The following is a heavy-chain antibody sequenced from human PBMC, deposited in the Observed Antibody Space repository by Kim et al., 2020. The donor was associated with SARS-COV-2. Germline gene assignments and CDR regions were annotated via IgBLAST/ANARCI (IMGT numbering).Heavy chain of an antibody. Sequence: SPSCKSRDTISVDTSRNQFSLKLSCVTAADTAVYYCAREPYSSTDDAFDLWGQGTILTVSS. V-gene: IGHV4-59*01. J-gene: IGHJ3*01. D-gene: IGHD6-13*01. CDR3: AREPYSSTDDAFDL.